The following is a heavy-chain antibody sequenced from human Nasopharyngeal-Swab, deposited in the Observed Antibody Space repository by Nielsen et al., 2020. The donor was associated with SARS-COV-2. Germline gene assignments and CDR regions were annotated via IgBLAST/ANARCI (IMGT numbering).Heavy chain of an antibody. CDR1: GYTLTNYG. Sequence: ASVKVSCKASGYTLTNYGVTWVRQATGQGLEWMGWMNPNSGNTGYAQIFQGRVSMTRNTSISTAYMELSSLRSEDTAVYYCARWLKSGFSSSWFFYYGMDVWGQGTTVTVSS. V-gene: IGHV1-8*02. CDR3: ARWLKSGFSSSWFFYYGMDV. D-gene: IGHD6-13*01. J-gene: IGHJ6*02. CDR2: MNPNSGNT.